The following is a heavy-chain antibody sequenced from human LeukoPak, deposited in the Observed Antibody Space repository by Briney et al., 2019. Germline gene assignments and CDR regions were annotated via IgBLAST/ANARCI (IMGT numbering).Heavy chain of an antibody. CDR3: ARALKYSSSWQPQISSYWYFDL. CDR2: TYYRSKWYN. J-gene: IGHJ2*01. Sequence: SQTLSLTCAISGDSVSSNRAGWNWIRQSPSRGLEWLGRTYYRSKWYNDFAPSVRNRITINPDTSKNQFSLQLNSVTPEDTAVYYCARALKYSSSWQPQISSYWYFDLWGRGTPVTVSS. D-gene: IGHD6-13*01. V-gene: IGHV6-1*01. CDR1: GDSVSSNRAG.